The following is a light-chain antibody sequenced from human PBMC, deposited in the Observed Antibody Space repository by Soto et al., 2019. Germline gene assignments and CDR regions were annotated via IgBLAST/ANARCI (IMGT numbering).Light chain of an antibody. CDR1: QSISNS. V-gene: IGKV1-39*01. Sequence: DIQMTQSPSSLSASVGDRVTITCRASQSISNSLNWYQQKLGRAPKLLIYAASNLQSGVPSRFSGSGSGTDFTRTISSLQPEDSATYYCQQSYSSPQMYTFGQGTKLEI. J-gene: IGKJ2*01. CDR2: AAS. CDR3: QQSYSSPQMYT.